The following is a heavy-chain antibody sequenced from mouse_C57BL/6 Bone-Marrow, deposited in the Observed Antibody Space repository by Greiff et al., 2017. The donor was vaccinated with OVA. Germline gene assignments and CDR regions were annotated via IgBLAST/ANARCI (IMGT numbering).Heavy chain of an antibody. V-gene: IGHV14-3*01. CDR1: GFNIKNTY. Sequence: EVMLVESVAELVRPGASVKLSCTASGFNIKNTYMHWVKQRPEQGLEWIGRIDPANGNTKYAPKFQGKATITADTSSNTAYLQLSSLTSEDTAIYDCDRWGTYYSNCGGFAYWGQGTLVTVSA. J-gene: IGHJ3*01. D-gene: IGHD2-5*01. CDR3: DRWGTYYSNCGGFAY. CDR2: IDPANGNT.